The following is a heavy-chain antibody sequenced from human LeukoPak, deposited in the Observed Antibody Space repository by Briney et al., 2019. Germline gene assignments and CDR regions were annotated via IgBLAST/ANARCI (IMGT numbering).Heavy chain of an antibody. CDR1: GFTVSSNY. D-gene: IGHD6-6*01. V-gene: IGHV3-66*02. CDR3: ARDGYSSSSSPVN. J-gene: IGHJ4*02. CDR2: IYSGGST. Sequence: GGSLRLSCAASGFTVSSNYMSRVRQAPGKGLEWVSVIYSGGSTYYADSVKGRFTISRDNSKNTLYLQMNSLRAEDTAVYYCARDGYSSSSSPVNWGQGTLVTVSS.